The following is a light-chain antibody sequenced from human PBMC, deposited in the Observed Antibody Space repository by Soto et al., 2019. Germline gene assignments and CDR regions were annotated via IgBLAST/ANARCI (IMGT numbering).Light chain of an antibody. CDR1: QSVSTY. CDR3: QPRHSWVP. Sequence: RASQSVSTYLAWFQQKPGQAPRLLIYDASTRATGIPARFSGSGSGTDFTLTISMLEPEDFAIYYCQPRHSWVPFGQGARLAV. J-gene: IGKJ5*01. CDR2: DAS. V-gene: IGKV3-11*01.